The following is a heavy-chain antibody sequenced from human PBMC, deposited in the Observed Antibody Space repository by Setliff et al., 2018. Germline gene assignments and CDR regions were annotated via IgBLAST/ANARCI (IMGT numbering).Heavy chain of an antibody. CDR3: ARMSGFQYIDV. CDR2: IYTSWST. D-gene: IGHD3-3*01. V-gene: IGHV4-61*09. Sequence: SETLSLTCTVSGDSISSRRNYWGWFRQPAGKELEWIGQIYTSWSTNYNPSLKSRVTISLDTSKNQFSLSLTSVTAEDTAVYYCARMSGFQYIDVWDKGTTVTVS. CDR1: GDSISSRRNY. J-gene: IGHJ6*03.